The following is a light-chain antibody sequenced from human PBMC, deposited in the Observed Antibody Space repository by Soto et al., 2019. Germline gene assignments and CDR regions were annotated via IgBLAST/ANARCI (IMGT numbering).Light chain of an antibody. Sequence: QSALTQAASVSRSPGQSISISCTGSNSDVGGYNYVSWYQHNPGKAPKLMIYDVNIRPSGVSNRFSGSKSDNTASLTISGLQAEDEANYYCSSYTSSSPYVLFGGGTKLTVL. CDR2: DVN. CDR3: SSYTSSSPYVL. CDR1: NSDVGGYNY. J-gene: IGLJ2*01. V-gene: IGLV2-14*03.